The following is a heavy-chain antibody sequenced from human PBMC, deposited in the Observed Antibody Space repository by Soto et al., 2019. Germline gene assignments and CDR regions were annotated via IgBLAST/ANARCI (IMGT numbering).Heavy chain of an antibody. D-gene: IGHD1-26*01. V-gene: IGHV4-39*02. CDR2: FYYSGST. Sequence: VSLRLSCTVSGGCFDSSSYYWTCVRQPPGKVLEWIGTFYYSGSTYYNPSLKGRVTISLDTSRNHFSLRLTFVTAADTAMYSCARPVGAPAYGIEVWGQATTVTVSS. J-gene: IGHJ6*02. CDR3: ARPVGAPAYGIEV. CDR1: GGCFDSSSYY.